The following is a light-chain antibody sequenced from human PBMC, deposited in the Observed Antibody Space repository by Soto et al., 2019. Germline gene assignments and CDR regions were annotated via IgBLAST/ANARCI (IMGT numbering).Light chain of an antibody. V-gene: IGKV1-33*01. CDR1: QDISNY. J-gene: IGKJ5*01. Sequence: DIQMTQSPSSLSASVGDRVTITCQASQDISNYLNWYQQKPGKAPKLLIYDASNLETGVPSRFSGSGSGTDFTFTISSLQPVFIATHYSPKYTHFPITSGYRTRLEIK. CDR2: DAS. CDR3: PKYTHFPIT.